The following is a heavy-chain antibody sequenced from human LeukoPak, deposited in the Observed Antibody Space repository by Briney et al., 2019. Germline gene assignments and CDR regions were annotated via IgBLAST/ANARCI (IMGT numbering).Heavy chain of an antibody. Sequence: SETLSLTCTVSGGSISSSDYYWGWIRQPPGKGLEWVGSGYHSGAAYYTPSLKSRVTISIDTSKNQFSLILSSVTAADTAVYYCARQYCGGGTCYGVGGSVYWGQGTLVTVPS. CDR3: ARQYCGGGTCYGVGGSVY. CDR1: GGSISSSDYY. V-gene: IGHV4-39*01. J-gene: IGHJ4*02. CDR2: GYHSGAA. D-gene: IGHD2-15*01.